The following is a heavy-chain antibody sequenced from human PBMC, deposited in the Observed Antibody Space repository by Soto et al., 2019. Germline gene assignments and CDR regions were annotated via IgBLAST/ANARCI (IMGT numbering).Heavy chain of an antibody. V-gene: IGHV1-3*04. Sequence: QVQLVQSGAEEKKPGASVKVSCKASGYTFTTYAIHWVRQAPGQRLEWMGWIDTGTGNTKYSQKFQGRVTFTRDTSASTAYMELSSLRPEDTAVYYCANYGSGSYYYWGQGSPVTVSS. CDR2: IDTGTGNT. J-gene: IGHJ4*02. D-gene: IGHD3-10*01. CDR1: GYTFTTYA. CDR3: ANYGSGSYYY.